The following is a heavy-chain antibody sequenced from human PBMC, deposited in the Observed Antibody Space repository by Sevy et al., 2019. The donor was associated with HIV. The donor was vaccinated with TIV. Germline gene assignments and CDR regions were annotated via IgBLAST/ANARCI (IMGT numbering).Heavy chain of an antibody. Sequence: GGSLRLSCAASGFNFANAWMSWVRQPPGRGLEWVDRIKSKTEGATGDFAAPVKGRFVIANDDSRNTLYLQMDNLKIEAKGVYYCAAGVGTSDFDHWGHGILVTVSS. D-gene: IGHD1-26*01. CDR2: IKSKTEGATG. J-gene: IGHJ4*01. V-gene: IGHV3-15*01. CDR1: GFNFANAW. CDR3: AAGVGTSDFDH.